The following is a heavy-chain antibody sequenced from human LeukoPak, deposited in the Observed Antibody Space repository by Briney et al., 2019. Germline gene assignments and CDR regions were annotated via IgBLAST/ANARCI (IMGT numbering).Heavy chain of an antibody. CDR2: IGTAGDT. J-gene: IGHJ3*02. Sequence: PGGSLRLSCAASGFAFSSYDMHWVRQATGKGLEWASAIGTAGDTYYPGSVKGRFTISRENAKNSLYLQMNSLRAGDTAVYYCARAYRGYYGSGSYYNDAFDIWGQGTMVTVSS. CDR3: ARAYRGYYGSGSYYNDAFDI. D-gene: IGHD3-10*01. CDR1: GFAFSSYD. V-gene: IGHV3-13*04.